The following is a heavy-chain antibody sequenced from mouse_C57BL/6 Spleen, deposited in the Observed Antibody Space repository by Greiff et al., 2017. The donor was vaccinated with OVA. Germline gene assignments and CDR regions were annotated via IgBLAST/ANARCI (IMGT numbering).Heavy chain of an antibody. CDR3: ARRREDYDWYFDV. CDR2: ISSGGSYT. D-gene: IGHD2-4*01. Sequence: EVMLVESGGDLVKPGGSLKLSCAASGFTFSSYGMSWVRQTPDKRLEWVATISSGGSYTYSPDSVKGRFTISRDNAKNTLYLQMSSLKSEDTAMYYCARRREDYDWYFDVWGTGTTVTVSS. CDR1: GFTFSSYG. V-gene: IGHV5-6*02. J-gene: IGHJ1*03.